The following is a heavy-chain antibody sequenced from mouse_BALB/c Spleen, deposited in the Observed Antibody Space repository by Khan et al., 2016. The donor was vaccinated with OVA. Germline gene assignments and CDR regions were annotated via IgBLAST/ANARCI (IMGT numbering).Heavy chain of an antibody. CDR2: ISYSGNT. V-gene: IGHV3-2*02. J-gene: IGHJ2*01. D-gene: IGHD1-1*02. Sequence: EVQLQESGPGLVKPSQSLSLTCTVTGYSITSDYAWNWIRQFPGNKLEWMGFISYSGNTNYNPSLKSRISITRDTSENQFFLQLNSVTTEDTATYDCARGYGGDFDYWGQGTTLTGSS. CDR3: ARGYGGDFDY. CDR1: GYSITSDYA.